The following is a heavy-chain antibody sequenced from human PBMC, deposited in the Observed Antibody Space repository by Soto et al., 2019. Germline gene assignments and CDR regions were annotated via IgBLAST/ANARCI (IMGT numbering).Heavy chain of an antibody. D-gene: IGHD2-2*01. V-gene: IGHV3-11*01. CDR3: AREGGDIVVLPANLGAFDI. J-gene: IGHJ3*02. CDR1: GVTFSDYY. CDR2: ISSSGSTI. Sequence: GGSLRLSCAASGVTFSDYYMIWIRQAPGKGLEWVSYISSSGSTIYYADSVKGRFTISRDNAKNSLYLQMNSLRAEDTAVYYCAREGGDIVVLPANLGAFDIWGQGTMVTVSS.